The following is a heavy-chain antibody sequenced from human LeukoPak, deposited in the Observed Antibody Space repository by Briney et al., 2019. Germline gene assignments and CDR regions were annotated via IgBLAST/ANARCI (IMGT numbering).Heavy chain of an antibody. D-gene: IGHD3-22*01. CDR2: ISYDGSNK. Sequence: GGSLRLSCAVSGLTFSNYAMHWVRQAPGKGLEWVAVISYDGSNKYYADSVKGRFTISRDNSKNTLYLQMNSLRAEDTAVYYCAKDLPGRYYDSSGYSDYWGQGTLVTVTS. CDR3: AKDLPGRYYDSSGYSDY. V-gene: IGHV3-30-3*01. J-gene: IGHJ4*02. CDR1: GLTFSNYA.